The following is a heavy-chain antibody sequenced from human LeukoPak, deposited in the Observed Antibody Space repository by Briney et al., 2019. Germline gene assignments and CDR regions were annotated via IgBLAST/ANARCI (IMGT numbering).Heavy chain of an antibody. J-gene: IGHJ4*02. D-gene: IGHD6-19*01. CDR3: AKVRGLAVAGNNRRNYFDY. V-gene: IGHV3-23*01. CDR2: ISGSGGST. Sequence: GGSLRLSCAASGFTFSSYAMSWVRQAPGKGLGWVSAISGSGGSTYYADSVKGRFTISRDNSKNTLYLQMNSLRAEDTAVYYCAKVRGLAVAGNNRRNYFDYWGQGTLVTVSS. CDR1: GFTFSSYA.